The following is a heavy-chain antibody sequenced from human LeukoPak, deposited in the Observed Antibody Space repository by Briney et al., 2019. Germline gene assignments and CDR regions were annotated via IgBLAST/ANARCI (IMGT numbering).Heavy chain of an antibody. CDR1: GASMRTYY. CDR2: IYYSGST. V-gene: IGHV4-59*01. D-gene: IGHD3-22*01. CDR3: ARNLIVVFNDAFDI. Sequence: PSETLSLTCTVSGASMRTYYWSWIRQPPGKGLEWIGFIYYSGSTNYTPSLKGRVTISVDTSKNQFSLKLSSVTAADTAVYYCARNLIVVFNDAFDIWGQGTMVTVSS. J-gene: IGHJ3*02.